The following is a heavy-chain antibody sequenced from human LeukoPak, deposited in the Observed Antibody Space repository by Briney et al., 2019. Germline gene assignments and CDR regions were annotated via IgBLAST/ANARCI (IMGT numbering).Heavy chain of an antibody. Sequence: SETLSLTCTVSGYSIGSGYCWGWIRQPPGKGLEWIASIYHGGDTFYNPSLKSRVTISVQTSENQFSLILSSVTAADTGVYYCARVLDYYVSGTYGFDYWGQGTLVTVSS. D-gene: IGHD3-10*01. CDR3: ARVLDYYVSGTYGFDY. CDR2: IYHGGDT. J-gene: IGHJ4*02. CDR1: GYSIGSGYC. V-gene: IGHV4-38-2*02.